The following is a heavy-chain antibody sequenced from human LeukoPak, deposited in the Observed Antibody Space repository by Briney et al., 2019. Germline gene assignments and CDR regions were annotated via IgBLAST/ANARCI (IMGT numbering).Heavy chain of an antibody. CDR1: GYSSTSYW. CDR2: IYPGDSNT. J-gene: IGHJ5*02. D-gene: IGHD5-12*01. CDR3: ARRLISGYDYMGAFDP. Sequence: GESLKISCKGSGYSSTSYWIGWVRQMPGKGPEWMGIIYPGDSNTRYSPSFQGQVTISADKSISTAYLQLSSLKASDTAMYYCARRLISGYDYMGAFDPWGQGTLVTVSS. V-gene: IGHV5-51*01.